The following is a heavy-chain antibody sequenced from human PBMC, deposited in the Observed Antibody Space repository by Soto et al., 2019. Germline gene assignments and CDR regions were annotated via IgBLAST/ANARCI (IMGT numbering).Heavy chain of an antibody. CDR1: GFTFSSYA. J-gene: IGHJ4*02. Sequence: GGSLGLSCAASGFTFSSYAMSWVRQAPGKGLEWVSAISGSGGSTYYADSVKGRFTISRDNSKNTMSLPMNRMRAEDTAVYYCAKDPSRLDSSGELKGYWGQGTLVTVSS. CDR2: ISGSGGST. V-gene: IGHV3-23*01. CDR3: AKDPSRLDSSGELKGY. D-gene: IGHD3-22*01.